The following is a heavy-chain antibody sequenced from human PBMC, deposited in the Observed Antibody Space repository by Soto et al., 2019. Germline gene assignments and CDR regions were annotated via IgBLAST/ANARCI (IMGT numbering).Heavy chain of an antibody. Sequence: SETLSLTCTFAARSTGTYYRSCLRQHPRKGLEWIGYIYYSGTTNYNSSLKSRVTISLDTAKNQFSLKLCSVTAAATAVYYCAGQEYTNVLYPFDYWGQEALVTVSS. CDR3: AGQEYTNVLYPFDY. D-gene: IGHD6-6*01. J-gene: IGHJ4*01. V-gene: IGHV4-59*08. CDR2: IYYSGTT. CDR1: ARSTGTYY.